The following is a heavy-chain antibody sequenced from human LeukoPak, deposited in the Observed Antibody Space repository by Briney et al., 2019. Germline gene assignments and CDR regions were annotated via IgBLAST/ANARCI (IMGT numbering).Heavy chain of an antibody. D-gene: IGHD4-23*01. V-gene: IGHV3-30*18. CDR3: AKEFGGNSAPYYYYGMDV. J-gene: IGHJ6*02. Sequence: PGGSLRLSCAASGFTFSSYGMHWVRQAPGKGLEWVAVISYDGSNKYYADSVKGRFTISRDNSKNTLYLQMNSLRAEDTAVYYCAKEFGGNSAPYYYYGMDVWGQGTTVTVSS. CDR2: ISYDGSNK. CDR1: GFTFSSYG.